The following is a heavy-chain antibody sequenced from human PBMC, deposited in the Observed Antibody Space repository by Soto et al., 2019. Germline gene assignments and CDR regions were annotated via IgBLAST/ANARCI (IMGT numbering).Heavy chain of an antibody. Sequence: SETLSLTCTVSGGSISSGDYYWSWIRQPPGKGLEWIGYIYYSGSTYYNPSLKSRVTISVDTSKNQFSLKLSSVTAADTAVYYCGGKNYDSSGYFDYWGQGTLVTVSS. CDR1: GGSISSGDYY. V-gene: IGHV4-30-4*01. CDR3: GGKNYDSSGYFDY. J-gene: IGHJ4*02. D-gene: IGHD3-22*01. CDR2: IYYSGST.